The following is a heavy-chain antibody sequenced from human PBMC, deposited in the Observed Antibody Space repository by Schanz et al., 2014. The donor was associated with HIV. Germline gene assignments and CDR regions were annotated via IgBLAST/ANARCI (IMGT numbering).Heavy chain of an antibody. D-gene: IGHD3-22*01. CDR1: GFTFSSYG. J-gene: IGHJ4*02. Sequence: QVQLVESGGGVVQPGRSLRLSCAASGFTFSSYGMHWVRQAPGKGLEWVAVISYDGSNKYYADSVKGRFTISRDNSKNTLYLQMNSLRAEDTAVYYCAKDPHWNYYDSSDYPYYFDYWGQGTLVTVSS. CDR3: AKDPHWNYYDSSDYPYYFDY. V-gene: IGHV3-30*18. CDR2: ISYDGSNK.